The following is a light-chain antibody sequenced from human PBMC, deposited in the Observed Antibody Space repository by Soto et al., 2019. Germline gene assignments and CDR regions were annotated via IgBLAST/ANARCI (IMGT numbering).Light chain of an antibody. V-gene: IGKV1-5*03. CDR3: QQYNSYPYT. Sequence: DIQMTQSPSTLSASVGDRVTITCRASQSFSSWLAWYQQKPGKAPKLLIYKASSLERGVPSRFSGSGSGTEFTLTISSLQPDDFANYYCQQYNSYPYTSGQGTKLEIK. J-gene: IGKJ2*01. CDR2: KAS. CDR1: QSFSSW.